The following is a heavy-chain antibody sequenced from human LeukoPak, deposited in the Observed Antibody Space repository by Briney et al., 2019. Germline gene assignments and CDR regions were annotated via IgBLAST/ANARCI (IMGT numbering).Heavy chain of an antibody. J-gene: IGHJ4*02. D-gene: IGHD5-12*01. CDR3: ARGVATVSFDY. CDR1: GYTFTSYY. V-gene: IGHV1-46*01. CDR2: INPSGGST. Sequence: ASVKVSCKASGYTFTSYYVHWMRQAPGQGLEWMGIINPSGGSTSYAQKFQGRVTMTRDTSTSTVYMELSSPRSEDTAVYYCARGVATVSFDYWGQGTLVTVSS.